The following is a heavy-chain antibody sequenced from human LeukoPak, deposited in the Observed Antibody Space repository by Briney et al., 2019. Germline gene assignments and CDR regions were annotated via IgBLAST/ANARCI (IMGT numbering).Heavy chain of an antibody. CDR2: IDFGGRII. J-gene: IGHJ4*02. Sequence: GGSLRLSCVASGFTFSSYEMNWVREVPGKALEWVSYIDFGGRIISYADHVKGRFTISRDNAKNSVYLQMNSLRAEDTAVYYCARGIGLERRYFQFDYWGQGILVTVSS. D-gene: IGHD1-1*01. V-gene: IGHV3-48*03. CDR1: GFTFSSYE. CDR3: ARGIGLERRYFQFDY.